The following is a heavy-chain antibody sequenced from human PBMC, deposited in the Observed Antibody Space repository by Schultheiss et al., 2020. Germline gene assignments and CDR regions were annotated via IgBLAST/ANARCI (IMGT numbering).Heavy chain of an antibody. J-gene: IGHJ6*02. CDR2: MSYDGFDK. CDR3: ARDLRFWLGCLYYYYGMDV. CDR1: GFTFSSYS. V-gene: IGHV3-30*03. Sequence: GGSLRLSCAASGFTFSSYSMNWVRQAPGKGLEWVAVMSYDGFDKYYADSVKGRFTISRDNAKNTLYLQMNSLRDEDTAVYYCARDLRFWLGCLYYYYGMDVWGQGTTVTVSS. D-gene: IGHD3-3*01.